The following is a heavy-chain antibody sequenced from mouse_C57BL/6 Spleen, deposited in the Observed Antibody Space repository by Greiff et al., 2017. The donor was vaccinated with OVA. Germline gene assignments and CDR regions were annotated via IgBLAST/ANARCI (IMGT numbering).Heavy chain of an antibody. CDR1: GYTFTSYW. CDR2: IDPSDSYT. J-gene: IGHJ3*01. Sequence: VQLQQPGAELVKPGASVKLSCQASGYTFTSYWMQWVKQRPGQGLEWIGEIDPSDSYTNYNQKFKGKATLTVDTSSSTAYMQLSSLTSEDSAVYYCARKKGTFWGQGTLVTVSA. V-gene: IGHV1-50*01. CDR3: ARKKGTF.